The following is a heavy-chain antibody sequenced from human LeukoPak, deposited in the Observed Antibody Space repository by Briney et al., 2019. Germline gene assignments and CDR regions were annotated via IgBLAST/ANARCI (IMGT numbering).Heavy chain of an antibody. CDR3: AKEWSSSWPD. J-gene: IGHJ4*02. V-gene: IGHV3-23*01. Sequence: GGSLRLSYAASGFMFSSYAMSWVRQAPGKGLEWVSAISGSGSSTYYADSVKGRSTISRDKSKNTLYLQMNSLRAEDTAVYYCAKEWSSSWPDWGQGTLVTVSS. CDR2: ISGSGSST. CDR1: GFMFSSYA. D-gene: IGHD6-13*01.